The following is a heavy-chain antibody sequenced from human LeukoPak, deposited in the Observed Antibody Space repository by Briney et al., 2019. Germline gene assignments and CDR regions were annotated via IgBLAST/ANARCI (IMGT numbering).Heavy chain of an antibody. D-gene: IGHD5-18*01. J-gene: IGHJ5*02. CDR3: ARGTYSYGYWFDP. CDR2: MNPNSGNT. V-gene: IGHV1-8*03. CDR1: GYTFTSYD. Sequence: GASVKVSCKASGYTFTSYDINRVRQATGQGLEWMGWMNPNSGNTGYAQKFQGRVTITRNTSISTAYMELSSLRSEDTAVYYCARGTYSYGYWFDPWGQGTLVTVSS.